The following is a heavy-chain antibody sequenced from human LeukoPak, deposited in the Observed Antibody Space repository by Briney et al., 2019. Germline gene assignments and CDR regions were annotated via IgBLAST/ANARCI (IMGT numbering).Heavy chain of an antibody. CDR1: GFTFSSYA. CDR2: MSYDGSNK. D-gene: IGHD3-22*01. V-gene: IGHV3-30*04. Sequence: GGSLRLSCAASGFTFSSYAMHWVRQAPGKGLEWVAVMSYDGSNKYYADSVKGRFTISRDNSKNTLYLQMNSLRAEDTAVYYCARDLRVYYYDSSGDAFDIWGQGTMVTVSS. J-gene: IGHJ3*02. CDR3: ARDLRVYYYDSSGDAFDI.